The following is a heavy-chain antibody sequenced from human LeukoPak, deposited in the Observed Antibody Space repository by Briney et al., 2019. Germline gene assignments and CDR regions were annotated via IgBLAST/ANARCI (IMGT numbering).Heavy chain of an antibody. J-gene: IGHJ4*02. D-gene: IGHD3-9*01. CDR3: ARESSNYNILTGYDNYFDY. CDR2: IYYSGST. Sequence: SETLSLTCTVSGGYISSYYWSWIRQPPGKGLEWIGYIYYSGSTNYNPSLKSRVAISVDTSKNQFSLKLSSVTAADTAVYYCARESSNYNILTGYDNYFDYWGQGTLVTVSS. V-gene: IGHV4-59*01. CDR1: GGYISSYY.